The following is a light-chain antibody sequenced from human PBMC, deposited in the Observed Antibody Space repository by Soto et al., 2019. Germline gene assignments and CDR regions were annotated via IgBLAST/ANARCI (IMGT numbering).Light chain of an antibody. J-gene: IGKJ5*01. CDR1: QVICSW. Sequence: DIQRPQSPSPVSASLGDRVTITGRASQVICSWIAWYQQKPGRAPKLXIFAASNLQSGVPVRFSGSGSGTDFILSINSLQPEDFATYYCQQLDSFPLTFGQGTRLDIK. V-gene: IGKV1-12*01. CDR3: QQLDSFPLT. CDR2: AAS.